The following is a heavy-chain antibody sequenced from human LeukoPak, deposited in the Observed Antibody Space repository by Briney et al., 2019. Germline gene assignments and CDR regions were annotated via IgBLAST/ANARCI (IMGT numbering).Heavy chain of an antibody. CDR2: INPNSGGT. CDR3: ARSRKGFNDILTGYYTGIWFDP. CDR1: GYTFTNNF. Sequence: ASVKVSCKASGYTFTNNFMHWVRQAPGQGLEWMGWINPNSGGTNYAQKFQGRVTMTRDTSISTAYMELSRLRSDDTAVYYCARSRKGFNDILTGYYTGIWFDPWGQGTLVTVSS. J-gene: IGHJ5*02. V-gene: IGHV1-2*02. D-gene: IGHD3-9*01.